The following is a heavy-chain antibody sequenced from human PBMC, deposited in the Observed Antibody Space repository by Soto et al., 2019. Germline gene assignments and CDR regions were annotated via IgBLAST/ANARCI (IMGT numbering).Heavy chain of an antibody. CDR1: GFPFNSYG. J-gene: IGHJ4*02. D-gene: IGHD3-10*01. CDR2: IWYDGTNK. CDR3: AREREAASGGFDYGSGSRNFAY. V-gene: IGHV3-33*01. Sequence: VQVVESGGGVVQPGRSLRLSCAASGFPFNSYGMHWVRQAPGKGLEWVAEIWYDGTNKYYADSVKGRFTISRDNPKNTLYLQMNSLRAEDTAVYYCAREREAASGGFDYGSGSRNFAYWGQGTLVTVSS.